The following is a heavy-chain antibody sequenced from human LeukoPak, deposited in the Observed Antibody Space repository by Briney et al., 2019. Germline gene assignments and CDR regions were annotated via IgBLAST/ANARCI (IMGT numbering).Heavy chain of an antibody. CDR3: ARGVRDSSALDAFDI. CDR2: IYHSGST. Sequence: SETLSLTCSVSTYSISSAYYWGWIRPPPGKGLQWIGIIYHSGSTSYNPSLKSRVTISVDTSKNQFSLKLSSVTAADTAVYYCARGVRDSSALDAFDIWGQGTMVTVSS. D-gene: IGHD3-22*01. J-gene: IGHJ3*02. CDR1: TYSISSAYY. V-gene: IGHV4-38-2*02.